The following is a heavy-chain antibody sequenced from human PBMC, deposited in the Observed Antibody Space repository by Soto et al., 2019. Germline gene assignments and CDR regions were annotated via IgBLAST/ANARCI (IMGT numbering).Heavy chain of an antibody. CDR2: INHSGST. J-gene: IGHJ4*02. D-gene: IGHD3-10*01. CDR1: GGSFSGYY. CDR3: ARGGIRQVLWFGELSQHTRDFDY. V-gene: IGHV4-34*01. Sequence: QVQLQQWGAGLLKPSETLSLTCAVYGGSFSGYYWSWIRQPPGKGLEWIGEINHSGSTNYNPSLKIRVNISVDTSKNQFSLKLSSVNAADTAVYYCARGGIRQVLWFGELSQHTRDFDYWGQGTLVTVSS.